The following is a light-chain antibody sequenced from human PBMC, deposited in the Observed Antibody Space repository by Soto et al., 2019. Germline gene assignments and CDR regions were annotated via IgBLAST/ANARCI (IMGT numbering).Light chain of an antibody. J-gene: IGLJ3*02. V-gene: IGLV2-8*01. CDR1: SSDVGGYNY. CDR2: EVS. CDR3: SSYAGSNNWV. Sequence: QSALTQPPSASGSPGQSVTISCTGTSSDVGGYNYVSWYQQHPGKAPKLMIYEVSKRPSGVPDCFSGSKSGNTASLTVSGHQAEDEADYYSSSYAGSNNWVFGGGTKLTVL.